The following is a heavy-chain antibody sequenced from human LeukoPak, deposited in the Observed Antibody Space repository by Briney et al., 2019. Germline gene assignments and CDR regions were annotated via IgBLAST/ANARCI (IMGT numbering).Heavy chain of an antibody. Sequence: GGSLRLSCAASGFTFSSYAMSWVRQAPGKGLEWVSAISGSGGSTYYADSVKGRFTISRDNSKNTLYLQMNSLRPEDTGVYYCAKDLGGTLFDYWGQGTLVTVSS. J-gene: IGHJ4*02. CDR1: GFTFSSYA. CDR3: AKDLGGTLFDY. CDR2: ISGSGGST. V-gene: IGHV3-23*01.